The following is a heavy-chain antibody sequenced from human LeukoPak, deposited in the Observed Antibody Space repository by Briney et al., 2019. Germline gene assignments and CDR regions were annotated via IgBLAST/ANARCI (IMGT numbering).Heavy chain of an antibody. V-gene: IGHV1-69*04. CDR1: GGTFSSYA. D-gene: IGHD2-2*01. CDR2: IIPILGIA. CDR3: AREHCSSTSCYGYEDWLGFLIDY. J-gene: IGHJ4*02. Sequence: GSSVKVSCKASGGTFSSYAISWVRQAPGQGLEWMGRIIPILGIANYAQKFQGRVTITADKSTSTAYMELSSLRSEDTAVYYCAREHCSSTSCYGYEDWLGFLIDYWGQGTLVTVSS.